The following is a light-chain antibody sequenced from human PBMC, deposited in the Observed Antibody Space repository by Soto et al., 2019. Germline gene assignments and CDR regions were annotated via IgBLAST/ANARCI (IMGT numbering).Light chain of an antibody. CDR2: DAS. CDR3: KQYSRYSPWT. CDR1: QSISDL. J-gene: IGKJ1*01. V-gene: IGKV1-5*01. Sequence: DIQMTQSPSTLSASVGDRVTITCRASQSISDLLAWYQQKPGKAPRLLIFDASILEGGVPSRFSGGGSGAEFPLTISSLQPDDFATYYCKQYSRYSPWTFGHGTKVEVK.